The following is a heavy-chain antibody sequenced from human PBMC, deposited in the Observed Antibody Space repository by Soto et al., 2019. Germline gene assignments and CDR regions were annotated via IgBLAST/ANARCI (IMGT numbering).Heavy chain of an antibody. V-gene: IGHV3-48*02. CDR2: ISSSSSTI. Sequence: EVQLVESGGGLVQPGGSLRLSCAASGFTFSSYSMNWVRQAPGKGLEWVSYISSSSSTIYYADSVKGRFTISRDNAKNSLYLQMNSLRDEDTAVYYCARDAVTRGLDLFDPWGQGTLVTVSS. CDR3: ARDAVTRGLDLFDP. CDR1: GFTFSSYS. J-gene: IGHJ5*02. D-gene: IGHD4-17*01.